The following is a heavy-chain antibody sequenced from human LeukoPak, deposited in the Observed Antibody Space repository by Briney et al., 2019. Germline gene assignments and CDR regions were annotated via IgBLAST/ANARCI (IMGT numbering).Heavy chain of an antibody. CDR1: GGTFSSYT. Sequence: ASVRVSCKASGGTFSSYTLTWVRQAPGQGLEWMGWINPNSGGTNYAQKFQGRVTMTRDTSISTAYMELSRLRSDDTAVYYCARNSGYDYGPPYYYFDYWGQGTLVTVSS. CDR2: INPNSGGT. D-gene: IGHD5-12*01. V-gene: IGHV1-2*02. J-gene: IGHJ4*02. CDR3: ARNSGYDYGPPYYYFDY.